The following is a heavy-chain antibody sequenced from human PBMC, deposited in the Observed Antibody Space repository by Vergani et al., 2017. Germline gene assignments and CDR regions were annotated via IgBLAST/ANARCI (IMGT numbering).Heavy chain of an antibody. D-gene: IGHD6-19*01. Sequence: QGQLHESGPGLVKPSETLSLTCAVSDYSISSGYYWGWLRQPPGKGLEWIGSIYHSGTTYYNPSLKSRVTISVDTSKNLFSLKLTSATAADTAMYYCARERDLYSSGWYFDYWGQGALVTVSS. CDR2: IYHSGTT. J-gene: IGHJ4*02. CDR3: ARERDLYSSGWYFDY. CDR1: DYSISSGYY. V-gene: IGHV4-38-2*02.